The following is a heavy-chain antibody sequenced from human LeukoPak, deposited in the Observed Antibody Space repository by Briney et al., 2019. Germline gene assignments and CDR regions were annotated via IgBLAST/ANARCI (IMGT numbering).Heavy chain of an antibody. CDR3: ATAARGALDY. Sequence: ASVKVSCKASGYTFTSYDINWVRQATGQGLEWMGGFDPEDGETIYAQKFQGRVTMTEDTSTDTAYMELSSLRSEDTAVYYCATAARGALDYWGQGTLVTVSS. V-gene: IGHV1-24*01. CDR1: GYTFTSYD. D-gene: IGHD3-10*01. CDR2: FDPEDGET. J-gene: IGHJ4*02.